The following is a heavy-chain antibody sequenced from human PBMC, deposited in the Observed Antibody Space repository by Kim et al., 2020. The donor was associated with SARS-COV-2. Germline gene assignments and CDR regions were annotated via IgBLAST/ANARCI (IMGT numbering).Heavy chain of an antibody. Sequence: NPSTKSRVTRSVETSKNQSSLKLGSVTAAETAVYYCARGDRSSGDAFDIWGQGTMVTVSS. D-gene: IGHD3-10*01. CDR3: ARGDRSSGDAFDI. J-gene: IGHJ3*02. V-gene: IGHV4-39*01.